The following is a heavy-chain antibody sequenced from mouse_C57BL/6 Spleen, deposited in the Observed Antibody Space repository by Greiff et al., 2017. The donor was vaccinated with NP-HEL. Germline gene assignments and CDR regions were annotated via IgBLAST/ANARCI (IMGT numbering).Heavy chain of an antibody. D-gene: IGHD1-1*01. J-gene: IGHJ3*01. Sequence: EVQLQQSGPELVKPGASVKIPCKASGYTFTDYNMDWVKQSHGKSLEWIGDINPNNGGTIYNQKFKGKATLTVDKSSSTAYMELRSLTSEDTAVYYCARGSRFLDDYYGSSYRSWFAYWGQGTLVTVSA. CDR3: ARGSRFLDDYYGSSYRSWFAY. CDR1: GYTFTDYN. V-gene: IGHV1-18*01. CDR2: INPNNGGT.